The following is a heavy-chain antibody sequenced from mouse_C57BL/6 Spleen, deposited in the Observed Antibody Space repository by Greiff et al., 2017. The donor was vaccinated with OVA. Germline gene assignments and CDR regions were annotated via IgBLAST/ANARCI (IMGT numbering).Heavy chain of an antibody. J-gene: IGHJ4*01. CDR2: IHPNSGST. V-gene: IGHV1-64*01. Sequence: QVQLKQPGAELVKPGASVKLSCKASGYTFTSYWMHWVKQRPGQGLEWIGMIHPNSGSTNYNEKFKSKATLTVDKSSSTAYMQLSSLTSEDSAVYYCARRYYSQGDAMDYWGQGTSVTVSS. D-gene: IGHD2-12*01. CDR1: GYTFTSYW. CDR3: ARRYYSQGDAMDY.